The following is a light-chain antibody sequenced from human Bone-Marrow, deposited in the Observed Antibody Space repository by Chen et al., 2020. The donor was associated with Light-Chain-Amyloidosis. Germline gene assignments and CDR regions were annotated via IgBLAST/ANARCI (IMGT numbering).Light chain of an antibody. CDR3: QTWGTGYVV. CDR2: VNSDGSH. CDR1: SGHSNYV. V-gene: IGLV4-69*01. Sequence: QAVLTQSPSASASLGASVKLTCTLSSGHSNYVITWHQQQPERGLRYLLKVNSDGSHSRGDGIPDRFSGASSGAERYLTIYSLQSEDEADYYWQTWGTGYVVFGGGTKLTVL. J-gene: IGLJ2*01.